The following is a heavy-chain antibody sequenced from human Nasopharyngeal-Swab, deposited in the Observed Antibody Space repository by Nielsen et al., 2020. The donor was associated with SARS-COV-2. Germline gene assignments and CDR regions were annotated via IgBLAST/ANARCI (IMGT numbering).Heavy chain of an antibody. CDR3: ARDRVGWLQLSPDAFDI. D-gene: IGHD5-24*01. Sequence: GGSLRLSCTVPGFTFSSDGMHWVRQASGKGLEWVAVIWYDGSYKYYGDSVKGRFTISRDNSKNTLYLEMNNLRVEDTAVYYCARDRVGWLQLSPDAFDIWGQGTMVTVSS. CDR2: IWYDGSYK. V-gene: IGHV3-33*01. J-gene: IGHJ3*02. CDR1: GFTFSSDG.